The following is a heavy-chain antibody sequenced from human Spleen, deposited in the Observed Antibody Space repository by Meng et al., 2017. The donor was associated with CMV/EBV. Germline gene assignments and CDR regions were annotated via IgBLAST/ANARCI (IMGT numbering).Heavy chain of an antibody. Sequence: SVKVSCKASGGTFSSYAISWVRQAPGQGLEWMGGIIPIFGTANYAQKFQGRVTITTDESTSTAYMELSSLRSEDTAMYYCARGVTVGATNTFDYWGQGTLVTVSS. CDR1: GGTFSSYA. J-gene: IGHJ4*02. CDR3: ARGVTVGATNTFDY. V-gene: IGHV1-69*05. CDR2: IIPIFGTA. D-gene: IGHD1-26*01.